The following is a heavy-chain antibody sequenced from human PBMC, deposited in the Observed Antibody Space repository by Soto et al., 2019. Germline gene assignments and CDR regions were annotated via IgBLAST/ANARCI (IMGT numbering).Heavy chain of an antibody. V-gene: IGHV1-69*02. D-gene: IGHD4-17*01. CDR1: GGTFSSYT. Sequence: QVQLVQSGAEVKKPGSSVKVSCKASGGTFSSYTISWVRQAPGQGLEWMGRIIPILGIADYAQKVQGRVTITADKSTSTAYMELSSLRSEDTAVYYCAAHYGDYEDDAFDIWGQGTMVTVSS. J-gene: IGHJ3*02. CDR3: AAHYGDYEDDAFDI. CDR2: IIPILGIA.